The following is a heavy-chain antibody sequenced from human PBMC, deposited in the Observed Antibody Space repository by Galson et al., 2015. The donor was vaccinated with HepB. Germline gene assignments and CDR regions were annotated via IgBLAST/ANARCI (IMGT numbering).Heavy chain of an antibody. CDR2: IRSKANSYAT. V-gene: IGHV3-73*01. CDR3: TRQKADYGGQTLGYYYYYYMDV. D-gene: IGHD4-23*01. CDR1: GFTFSGSA. J-gene: IGHJ6*03. Sequence: SLRLSCAASGFTFSGSAMHWVRQASGKGLEWVGRIRSKANSYATAYAASVKGRFTISRDDSKNTAYLQMNSLKTEDTAVYYCTRQKADYGGQTLGYYYYYYMDVWGKGTTVTVSS.